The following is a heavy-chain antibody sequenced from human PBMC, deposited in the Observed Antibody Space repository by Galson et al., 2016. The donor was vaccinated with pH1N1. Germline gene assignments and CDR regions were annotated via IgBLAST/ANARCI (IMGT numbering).Heavy chain of an antibody. J-gene: IGHJ4*02. CDR3: AKDQSVFDLPIDY. V-gene: IGHV3-30*18. CDR2: ISYDGSDK. D-gene: IGHD3-9*01. CDR1: GFRFSSYG. Sequence: SLRLSCAASGFRFSSYGMHWVRQAPGKGLDWVAGISYDGSDKLYADSVKGRFTISRDSSKNTLYLQMNSLGAEDTAIYYCAKDQSVFDLPIDYWGQGTLVTVSS.